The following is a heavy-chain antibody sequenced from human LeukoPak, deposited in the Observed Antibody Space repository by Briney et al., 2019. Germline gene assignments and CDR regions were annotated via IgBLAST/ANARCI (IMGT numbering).Heavy chain of an antibody. CDR3: ARQFLHGLRAFDY. CDR1: GYSFTSYW. V-gene: IGHV5-51*01. CDR2: IYPGDSDT. Sequence: GESLKISCKGSGYSFTSYWIGWVRQMPGKGLERMGIIYPGDSDTRYSPSFQGQVTISADKSISTAYLQWISLKASDTAMYYCARQFLHGLRAFDYWGQGTLVTVSS. J-gene: IGHJ4*02.